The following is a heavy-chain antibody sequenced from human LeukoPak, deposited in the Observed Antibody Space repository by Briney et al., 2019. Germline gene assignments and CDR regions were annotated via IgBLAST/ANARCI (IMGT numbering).Heavy chain of an antibody. CDR2: IRYSGRT. J-gene: IGHJ4*02. V-gene: IGHV4-39*02. CDR3: AREFNVSPDY. CDR1: GGSISSNTYD. Sequence: SETLSLTCTVSGGSISSNTYDWGWIRQPRGKGLEWIVSIRYSGRTYYTPSLQSRVPLSVDTSKTQLLLNLRSVTAADTAMYYCAREFNVSPDYLGQGPLVTVSS.